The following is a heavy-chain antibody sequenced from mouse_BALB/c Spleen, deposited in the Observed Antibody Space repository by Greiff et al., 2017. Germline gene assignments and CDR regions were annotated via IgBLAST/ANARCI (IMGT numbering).Heavy chain of an antibody. Sequence: QVQLKESGAELVRPGSSVKISCKASGYAFSSYWMNWVKQRPGQGLEWIGQIYPGDGDTNYNGKFKGKATLTADKSSSTAYMQLSSLTSEDSAVYFCARGGYGYFDYWGQGTTLTVSS. CDR2: IYPGDGDT. D-gene: IGHD3-1*01. J-gene: IGHJ2*01. V-gene: IGHV1-80*01. CDR1: GYAFSSYW. CDR3: ARGGYGYFDY.